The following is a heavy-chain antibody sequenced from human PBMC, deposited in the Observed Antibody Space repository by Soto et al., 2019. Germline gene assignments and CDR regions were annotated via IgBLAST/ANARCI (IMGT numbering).Heavy chain of an antibody. V-gene: IGHV4-34*01. Sequence: SETLSLTCAVYGGSFSGYYWSWIRQPPGKGLEWFGEINHSGSTNYNPSLKSRVTISVDTSKNQFSLKLSSVTAADTAVYYCARDSKSGRFFVWSHVSYYKVDWCKGTTVTV. D-gene: IGHD3-9*01. CDR2: INHSGST. CDR3: ARDSKSGRFFVWSHVSYYKVD. CDR1: GGSFSGYY. J-gene: IGHJ6*03.